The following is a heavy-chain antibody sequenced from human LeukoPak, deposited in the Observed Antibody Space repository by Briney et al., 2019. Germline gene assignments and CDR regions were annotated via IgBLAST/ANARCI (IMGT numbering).Heavy chain of an antibody. CDR1: GFTFSSYA. V-gene: IGHV3-23*01. D-gene: IGHD1-26*01. Sequence: GGSLRLSCAASGFTFSSYAMSWVRQAPGKGLEWVSAISGSGGSTYYAVSVKGRFTISRDNSKNTLYLQMNSLTAVDTAVYYCAKDTGDGSYLVSYYCGQGAPGTLSS. J-gene: IGHJ4*02. CDR2: ISGSGGST. CDR3: AKDTGDGSYLVSYY.